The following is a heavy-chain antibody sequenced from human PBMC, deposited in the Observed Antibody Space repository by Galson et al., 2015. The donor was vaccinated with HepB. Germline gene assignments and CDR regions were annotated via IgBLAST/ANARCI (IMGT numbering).Heavy chain of an antibody. J-gene: IGHJ4*02. CDR1: GFTFSSYE. CDR3: ARGENLGAYSSGWQD. CDR2: ISSSGSTI. D-gene: IGHD6-19*01. V-gene: IGHV3-48*03. Sequence: SLRLSCAASGFTFSSYEMNWVRQAPGKGLEWVSYISSSGSTIYYADSVKGRFTISRDNAKNSLYLQMNSLRAEDTAVYYCARGENLGAYSSGWQDWGQGTLVTVSS.